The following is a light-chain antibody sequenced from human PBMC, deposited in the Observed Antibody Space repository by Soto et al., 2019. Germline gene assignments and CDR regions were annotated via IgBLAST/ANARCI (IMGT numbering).Light chain of an antibody. Sequence: QSVLTQPPSASGTPGQKVTISCSGSTSNIGANTVNWYQQFPGTAPKVLIYGNSQRPSGVPDRFSGSKSGTSASLAISGLQSEDEADYYCAGWDDSLNGPVFGGGTKVTVL. CDR1: TSNIGANT. V-gene: IGLV1-44*01. CDR2: GNS. CDR3: AGWDDSLNGPV. J-gene: IGLJ3*02.